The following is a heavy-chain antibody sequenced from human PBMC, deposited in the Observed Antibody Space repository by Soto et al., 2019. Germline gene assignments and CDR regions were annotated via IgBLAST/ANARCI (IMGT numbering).Heavy chain of an antibody. J-gene: IGHJ5*02. V-gene: IGHV1-2*02. CDR3: ARGGGRGYNELDP. Sequence: QVQLVQSGAEVKKPGASVKVSCKASGYTFTAYYMHWVRQAPGQGLEWMGWINPNSGGTYHAQNFQGRVTMTRDTSTTTAYMELAGLRSDDTAVYYCARGGGRGYNELDPWGHGTRVIVSS. CDR2: INPNSGGT. D-gene: IGHD5-12*01. CDR1: GYTFTAYY.